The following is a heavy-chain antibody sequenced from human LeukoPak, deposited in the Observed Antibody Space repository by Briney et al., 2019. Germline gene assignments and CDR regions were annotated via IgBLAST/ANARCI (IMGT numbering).Heavy chain of an antibody. D-gene: IGHD3-16*02. CDR1: GGTFSSYA. CDR3: VVWELSSDY. CDR2: IIPIFGTA. Sequence: ASVKVSCKASGGTFSSYAISWVPQAPGQGLEWMGGIIPIFGTADYAQKFQGRVTITTDESTSTAYMELSSLRSEDTAVYYCVVWELSSDYWGQGTLVTVSS. J-gene: IGHJ4*02. V-gene: IGHV1-69*05.